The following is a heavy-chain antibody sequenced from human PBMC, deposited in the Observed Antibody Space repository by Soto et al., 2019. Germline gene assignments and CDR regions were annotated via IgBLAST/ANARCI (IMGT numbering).Heavy chain of an antibody. Sequence: SETLSLTCAVSGASIGTSNWWSWVRQSPGKGLEWIGYIYYSGSTYYNPSLKSRVTISVDTSKNQFSLKLSSVTAADTAVYYCARGRGYSSSWFYYYHGMDVWGQGTTVTVSS. CDR3: ARGRGYSSSWFYYYHGMDV. D-gene: IGHD6-13*01. V-gene: IGHV4-4*02. CDR1: GASIGTSNW. CDR2: IYYSGST. J-gene: IGHJ6*02.